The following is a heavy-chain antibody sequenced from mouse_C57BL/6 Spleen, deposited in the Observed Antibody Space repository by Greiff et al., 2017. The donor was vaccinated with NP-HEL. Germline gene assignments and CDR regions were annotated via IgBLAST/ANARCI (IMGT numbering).Heavy chain of an antibody. J-gene: IGHJ3*01. D-gene: IGHD3-2*02. CDR3: ARHGAQALAWFAY. CDR1: GFTFSSYT. Sequence: EVKLMESGGGLVKPGGSLKLSCAASGFTFSSYTMSWVRQTPEKRLEWVATISGGGGNTYYPDSVKGRFTISRDNAKNTLYLQMSSLRSEDTALYYCARHGAQALAWFAYWGQGTLVTVSA. CDR2: ISGGGGNT. V-gene: IGHV5-9*01.